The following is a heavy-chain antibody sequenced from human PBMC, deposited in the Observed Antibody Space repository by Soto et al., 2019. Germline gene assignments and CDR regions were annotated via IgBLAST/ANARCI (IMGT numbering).Heavy chain of an antibody. V-gene: IGHV3-33*01. Sequence: QVQLVESGGGVVQPGRSLRLSCAASGFTFSSYGMHWVRQAPGKGLEWVAVIWYDGSNKYYADSVKGRFTISRDNSKNTLYLQMNSLRAEDTAVYYCARTVVTRDYYYYGMDVWGQGTTVTVSS. CDR1: GFTFSSYG. CDR2: IWYDGSNK. D-gene: IGHD2-15*01. J-gene: IGHJ6*02. CDR3: ARTVVTRDYYYYGMDV.